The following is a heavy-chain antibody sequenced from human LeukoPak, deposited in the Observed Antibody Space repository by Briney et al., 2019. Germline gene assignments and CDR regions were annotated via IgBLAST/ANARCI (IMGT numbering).Heavy chain of an antibody. CDR2: ISADGNNE. D-gene: IGHD3-22*01. CDR3: ARNDPDSSED. CDR1: GFIFSNYP. V-gene: IGHV3-30-3*01. Sequence: GGSLRLSCAASGFIFSNYPMHWVRQAPGKGLEWVAVISADGNNEHYADSAKGRFTLSRDNAKSTAYLQMNSLRSEDTAVCYCARNDPDSSEDWGQGTLVTVSS. J-gene: IGHJ4*02.